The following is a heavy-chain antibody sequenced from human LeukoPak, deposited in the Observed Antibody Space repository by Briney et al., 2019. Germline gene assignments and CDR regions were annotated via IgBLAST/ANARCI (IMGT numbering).Heavy chain of an antibody. J-gene: IGHJ3*02. V-gene: IGHV3-53*04. CDR2: IYSDDRT. CDR3: AREVMAKRRAFDI. CDR1: GFTASSNY. Sequence: GGSLRLSCAVSGFTASSNYMSWVRQAPGEGLEWVLVIYSDDRTYYADPVKGRFTISRHTSKKTLYLQMNSLRAEDTAVYYCAREVMAKRRAFDIWGQGTVVTVSS. D-gene: IGHD2-8*01.